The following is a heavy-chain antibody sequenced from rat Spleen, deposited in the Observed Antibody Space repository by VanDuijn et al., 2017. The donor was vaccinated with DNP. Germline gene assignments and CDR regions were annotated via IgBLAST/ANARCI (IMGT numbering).Heavy chain of an antibody. V-gene: IGHV5-25*01. Sequence: EVQLVESGGGLLQPGRSIKLSCAASGFAFSNSDMAWVRQAPTKGLEWVASISTSGGSTYYRDSVKGRFTVSRDNAKSTLYLHMDSLRSENTATYYCTRHEYYDGSFDYWGQGVMVTVSS. J-gene: IGHJ2*01. D-gene: IGHD1-12*03. CDR1: GFAFSNSD. CDR3: TRHEYYDGSFDY. CDR2: ISTSGGST.